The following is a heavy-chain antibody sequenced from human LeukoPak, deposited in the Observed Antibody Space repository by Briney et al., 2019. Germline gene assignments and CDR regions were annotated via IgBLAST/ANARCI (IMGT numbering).Heavy chain of an antibody. Sequence: PGRSLRLSCAASGFTFSSYGMHWVRQAPGKGLVWVAVIWYDGSNKYYADSVKGRFTISRDNSKNTLYLQMNSRRPEDTAVYYCAKDPSGDSFGSYGLDVWGQGTTVTVSS. CDR1: GFTFSSYG. V-gene: IGHV3-33*06. CDR3: AKDPSGDSFGSYGLDV. CDR2: IWYDGSNK. J-gene: IGHJ6*02. D-gene: IGHD5-18*01.